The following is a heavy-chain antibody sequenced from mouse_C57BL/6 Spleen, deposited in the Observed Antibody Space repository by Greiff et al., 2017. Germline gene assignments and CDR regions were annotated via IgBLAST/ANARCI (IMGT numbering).Heavy chain of an antibody. D-gene: IGHD1-1*01. J-gene: IGHJ2*01. CDR3: AIITTVGSRYLDY. CDR1: GFNIKDYY. V-gene: IGHV14-2*01. Sequence: DVQLQQSGAELVKPGASVKLSCTASGFNIKDYYMHWVKQRTEQGLEWIGRIDPEDGETKYAPKFQGKATLTVDTSSNTAYLQLRSLTSEDTAVYYCAIITTVGSRYLDYWGQGTTLTVSS. CDR2: IDPEDGET.